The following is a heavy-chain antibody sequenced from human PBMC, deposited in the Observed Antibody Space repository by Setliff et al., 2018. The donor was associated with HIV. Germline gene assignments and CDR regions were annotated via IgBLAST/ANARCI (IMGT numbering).Heavy chain of an antibody. CDR3: ARVPTQGDYGSDAFDI. CDR2: IHYTGST. J-gene: IGHJ3*02. D-gene: IGHD4-17*01. V-gene: IGHV4-61*05. CDR1: GGSISSSSYY. Sequence: SETLSLTCTVSGGSISSSSYYWGWIRQPPGKGLEWIGNIHYTGSTNYNPSLKSRVTISGDSSKKQFSLVLSSVTAADTAVYYCARVPTQGDYGSDAFDIWGQGTMVTVSS.